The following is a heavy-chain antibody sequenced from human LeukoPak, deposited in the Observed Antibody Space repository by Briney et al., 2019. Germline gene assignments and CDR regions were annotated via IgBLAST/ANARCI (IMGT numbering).Heavy chain of an antibody. Sequence: GGSLRLSCAASGFTFSNYWMHWVRQAPGKGLVWASRLDTDGSDTGYADSVKGRFTISRDNAKNTLYLQMNNLRAEDTAMYYCARDRYPAAREFDYWGQGTLVTVSS. CDR1: GFTFSNYW. J-gene: IGHJ4*02. V-gene: IGHV3-74*01. CDR2: LDTDGSDT. D-gene: IGHD2-2*01. CDR3: ARDRYPAAREFDY.